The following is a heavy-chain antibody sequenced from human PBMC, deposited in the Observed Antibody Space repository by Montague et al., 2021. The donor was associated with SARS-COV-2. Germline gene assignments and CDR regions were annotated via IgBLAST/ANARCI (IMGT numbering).Heavy chain of an antibody. V-gene: IGHV6-1*01. J-gene: IGHJ4*02. Sequence: CAISGDSVASNSGAWRGIRQSSSRGLEWLGRTYYRSEWYSDYAPSVRGRLTVNPDASKNEFSLELNYVTPEDTAVYYCVRYSGWFYFDFWGQGTLVTVSS. CDR2: TYYRSEWYS. D-gene: IGHD6-19*01. CDR1: GDSVASNSGA. CDR3: VRYSGWFYFDF.